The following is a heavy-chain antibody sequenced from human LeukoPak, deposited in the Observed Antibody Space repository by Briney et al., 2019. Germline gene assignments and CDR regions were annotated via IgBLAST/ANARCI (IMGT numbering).Heavy chain of an antibody. D-gene: IGHD3-3*01. J-gene: IGHJ4*02. CDR2: ISSTGDRI. CDR3: ARAYDFWSGYYLDY. CDR1: GFTFSDYY. V-gene: IGHV3-11*04. Sequence: KPGGSLRVSCAATGFTFSDYYMTWIRQAPGKGLECVSYISSTGDRIYYADSVRGRFTISRDNAKNSLSLQMDSLRAEDTAIYYCARAYDFWSGYYLDYWGQGALVTVSS.